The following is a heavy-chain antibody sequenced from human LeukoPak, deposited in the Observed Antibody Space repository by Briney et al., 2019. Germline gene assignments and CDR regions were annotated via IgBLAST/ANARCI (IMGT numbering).Heavy chain of an antibody. Sequence: GESLKISCKGSGYSFPIYWIAWVRQMPGKGLEWMGIIYPGDSDTRYSPSFQGQITISADKSISTAYLQWSSLKASDTAMYYCARRSTYGSGTNYLFDYWGQGTLATVSS. D-gene: IGHD3-10*01. V-gene: IGHV5-51*01. CDR2: IYPGDSDT. J-gene: IGHJ4*02. CDR3: ARRSTYGSGTNYLFDY. CDR1: GYSFPIYW.